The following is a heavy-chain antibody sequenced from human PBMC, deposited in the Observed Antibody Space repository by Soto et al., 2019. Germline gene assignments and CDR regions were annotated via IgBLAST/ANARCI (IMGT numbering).Heavy chain of an antibody. CDR1: GLTFSNYA. J-gene: IGHJ4*02. D-gene: IGHD2-15*01. CDR2: ITWSGGST. Sequence: VQVLESGGGWVQPGGSLRLACAASGLTFSNYAMTWVLQAPGKGLECVAAITWSGGSTYYAASMKGGFTISRDNSKNTLYLQMNSLRDEDTAIYYCAKSGSDSCYTTLDYWGQGTLVTVSS. CDR3: AKSGSDSCYTTLDY. V-gene: IGHV3-23*01.